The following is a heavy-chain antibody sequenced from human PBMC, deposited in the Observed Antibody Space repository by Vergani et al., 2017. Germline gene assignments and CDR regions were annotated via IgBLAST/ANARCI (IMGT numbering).Heavy chain of an antibody. CDR3: ASDLFYYASSGYYSGFFDY. D-gene: IGHD3-22*01. CDR1: GFTFSSYS. J-gene: IGHJ4*02. CDR2: ISSSSSYI. Sequence: EVQLVESGGGLVKPGGSLRLSCAASGFTFSSYSMNWVRQAPGKGLAWVSSISSSSSYIYYADSVKGRFTISRDNAKNPLCLQMNSLRAEDTAVYYCASDLFYYASSGYYSGFFDYWGQGTLVTVSS. V-gene: IGHV3-21*01.